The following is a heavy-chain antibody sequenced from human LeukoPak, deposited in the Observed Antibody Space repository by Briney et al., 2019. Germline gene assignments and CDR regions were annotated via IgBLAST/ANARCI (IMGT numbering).Heavy chain of an antibody. Sequence: GASVKVSCKASGYTFTGYYIHWVRQAPGPGLEWMGWIDPNSGGTNYAQKFLGRVTMTRDTFISTAYMELSRLRSDDTAVYYCARDRAGTRQDYWGQGTLVTVSS. CDR3: ARDRAGTRQDY. CDR2: IDPNSGGT. D-gene: IGHD1-1*01. CDR1: GYTFTGYY. J-gene: IGHJ4*02. V-gene: IGHV1-2*02.